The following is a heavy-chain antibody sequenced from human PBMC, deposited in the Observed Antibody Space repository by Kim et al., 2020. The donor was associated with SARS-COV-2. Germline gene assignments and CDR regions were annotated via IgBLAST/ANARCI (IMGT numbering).Heavy chain of an antibody. CDR2: IAPSDSYT. Sequence: GESLKISCKGSGYSFTSYWISWVRQMPGKGLEWMGRIAPSDSYTNYSPSFQVHVTISADKSISTAYLQWSSLKASDTAMYYCARTLCSGGSCYIGSGWFDPWGQRTLVTVSS. D-gene: IGHD2-15*01. V-gene: IGHV5-10-1*01. CDR1: GYSFTSYW. J-gene: IGHJ5*02. CDR3: ARTLCSGGSCYIGSGWFDP.